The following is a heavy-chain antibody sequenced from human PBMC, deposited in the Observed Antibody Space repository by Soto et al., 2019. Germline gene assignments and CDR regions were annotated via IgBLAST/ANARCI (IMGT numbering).Heavy chain of an antibody. J-gene: IGHJ5*02. CDR1: GSTFNIYC. Sequence: PGGSPRLSCAACGSTFNIYCVDCFRDVPGKGPVWVARIYNDGTYADYADSVKGRFTISRDNAKDTLYLQMNDLRAEDSALYHCTRGPLATSAGTSDHWGQGTLVTVSS. V-gene: IGHV3-74*01. D-gene: IGHD6-13*01. CDR3: TRGPLATSAGTSDH. CDR2: IYNDGTYA.